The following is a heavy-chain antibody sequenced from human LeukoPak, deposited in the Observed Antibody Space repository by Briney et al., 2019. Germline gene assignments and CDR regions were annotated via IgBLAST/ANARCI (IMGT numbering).Heavy chain of an antibody. V-gene: IGHV3-23*01. CDR1: GFTFSSYA. CDR3: AKDAGGAVVVVVEPY. D-gene: IGHD2-15*01. CDR2: ISGSGGST. Sequence: GGSLRLSCAASGFTFSSYAMSWVRQARGKGLEWVSAISGSGGSTYYADSVKGRFTISRDNSKNTVYLQMNSLRAEDTAVYYCAKDAGGAVVVVVEPYWGQGTLVTVSS. J-gene: IGHJ4*02.